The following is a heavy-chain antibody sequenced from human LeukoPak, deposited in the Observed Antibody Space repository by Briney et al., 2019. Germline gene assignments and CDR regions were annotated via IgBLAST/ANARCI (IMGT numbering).Heavy chain of an antibody. CDR1: GGSISTSNYY. Sequence: SETLSLTCTVSGGSISTSNYYWGWIRQPPGKGLEWIGNIFYSGSTYYSPSLRSRVTISLDTSRNQFSLKLNSVTAADTAVYYCARTAKYYYGSETYCFFDYWGQGTLVTVSS. D-gene: IGHD3-10*01. CDR3: ARTAKYYYGSETYCFFDY. CDR2: IFYSGST. V-gene: IGHV4-39*07. J-gene: IGHJ4*02.